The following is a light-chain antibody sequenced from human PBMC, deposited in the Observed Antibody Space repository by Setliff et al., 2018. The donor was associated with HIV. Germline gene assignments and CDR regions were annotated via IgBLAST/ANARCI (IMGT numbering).Light chain of an antibody. V-gene: IGLV2-14*01. J-gene: IGLJ1*01. CDR1: SSDVGGYNY. CDR2: EVS. CDR3: SSYTSNSPYV. Sequence: QSALAQPASVSGSPGQSITIFCIGTSSDVGGYNYVSWYQQYPGKAPKLMIYEVSNRPSGVSNRFSASKSGNTASLTISGLQAEDEADYYCSSYTSNSPYVFGTGTKVTVL.